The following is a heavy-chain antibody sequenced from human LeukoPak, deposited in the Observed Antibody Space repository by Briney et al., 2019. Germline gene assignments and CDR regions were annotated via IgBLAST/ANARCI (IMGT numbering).Heavy chain of an antibody. CDR3: AKQGWGYYDRSGYLNDVFDM. D-gene: IGHD3-22*01. V-gene: IGHV3-23*01. CDR1: GFIFRNYG. J-gene: IGHJ3*02. Sequence: PGGSLRLSCAASGFIFRNYGMNWVRQAPGKGLEWVSGISGHGDITYYADSVKGRFTISRDNSRKTVYLQMNSLRAEDTAVYYCAKQGWGYYDRSGYLNDVFDMWGGGTMVTVFS. CDR2: ISGHGDIT.